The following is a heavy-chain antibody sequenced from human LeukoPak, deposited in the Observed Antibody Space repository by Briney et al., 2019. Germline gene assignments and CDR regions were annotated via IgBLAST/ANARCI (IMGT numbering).Heavy chain of an antibody. Sequence: ETLSLTCAVSGGSISSGGYSWSWIRQPPGKGLEWIGYIYYSGSTNYNPSLKSRVTISVDTSKNQFSLKLSSVTAADTAVYYCAGQYYYGSGSPEYFDYWGQGTLVTVSS. CDR3: AGQYYYGSGSPEYFDY. V-gene: IGHV4-61*08. J-gene: IGHJ4*02. D-gene: IGHD3-10*01. CDR1: GGSISSGGYS. CDR2: IYYSGST.